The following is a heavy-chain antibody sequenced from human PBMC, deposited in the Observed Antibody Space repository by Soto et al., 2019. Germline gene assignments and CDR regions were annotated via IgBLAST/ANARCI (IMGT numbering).Heavy chain of an antibody. Sequence: QVQLQQWGAGLLKPSETLSLTCAVYGGSFSGYYWSWIRQPPGKGLEWIGEINHSGSTNYNPSLKSRVTISVDTSKNQFSLKLSSVTAADTAVYYCAKGQYVAHGAFDYWGQGTLVTVSS. CDR2: INHSGST. CDR1: GGSFSGYY. J-gene: IGHJ4*02. D-gene: IGHD2-15*01. V-gene: IGHV4-34*01. CDR3: AKGQYVAHGAFDY.